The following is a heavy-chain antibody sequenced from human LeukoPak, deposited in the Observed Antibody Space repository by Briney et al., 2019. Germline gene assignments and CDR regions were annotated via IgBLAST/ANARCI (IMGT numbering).Heavy chain of an antibody. CDR3: ARVRTTDTLTGYKQELDY. V-gene: IGHV3-48*03. J-gene: IGHJ4*02. D-gene: IGHD3-9*01. Sequence: GGSLRLSCAASGFTFSDYEMNWVRQAPEKGLEWVSYISAGAGVIFYADSVKGRFSITRDNAKNSLSLQMNSLRAEDTAVYYCARVRTTDTLTGYKQELDYWGRGTLVTVSS. CDR2: ISAGAGVI. CDR1: GFTFSDYE.